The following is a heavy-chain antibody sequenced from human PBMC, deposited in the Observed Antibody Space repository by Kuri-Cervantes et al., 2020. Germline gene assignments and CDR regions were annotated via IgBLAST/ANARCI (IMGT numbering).Heavy chain of an antibody. J-gene: IGHJ4*02. D-gene: IGHD3-22*01. Sequence: ASVKVSCKASGYTFTSYDINWVRQATGQGLEWMGWMNPNSGNTGYAQKFQGRVTMTRNTSISTAYMELSSLRSEDTAVYYCARSQSPHWYCYDSSGYFVFDYWGQGTLVTVSS. CDR2: MNPNSGNT. CDR1: GYTFTSYD. V-gene: IGHV1-8*01. CDR3: ARSQSPHWYCYDSSGYFVFDY.